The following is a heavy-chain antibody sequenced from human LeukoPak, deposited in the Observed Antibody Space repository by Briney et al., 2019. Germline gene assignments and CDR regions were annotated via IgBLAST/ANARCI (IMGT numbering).Heavy chain of an antibody. D-gene: IGHD3-10*01. CDR3: AKDKPRTMVRGANVDY. J-gene: IGHJ4*02. CDR2: IRYDGSNK. CDR1: GFTFSSYG. Sequence: PGGSLRLSCAASGFTFSSYGMHWVRQAPGKGLEWVAFIRYDGSNKYYADSVKGRFTISRDNSKNTLYLQMNSLRAEDTAVYYCAKDKPRTMVRGANVDYWGQGTLVTVSS. V-gene: IGHV3-30*02.